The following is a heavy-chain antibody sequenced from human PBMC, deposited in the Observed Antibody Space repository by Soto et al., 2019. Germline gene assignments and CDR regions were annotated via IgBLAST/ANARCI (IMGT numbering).Heavy chain of an antibody. CDR1: RYTFTNYA. CDR3: ARWRCNGGSCYLDY. D-gene: IGHD2-15*01. V-gene: IGHV1-3*01. CDR2: INAGNGNT. Sequence: ASVKVSCKASRYTFTNYAMHWVRQAPGQRLEWMGWINAGNGNTKYSQEFQDRVTITRDTSATTAYMELSSLRSEDTAVYYCARWRCNGGSCYLDYWGQGTLVTVSS. J-gene: IGHJ4*02.